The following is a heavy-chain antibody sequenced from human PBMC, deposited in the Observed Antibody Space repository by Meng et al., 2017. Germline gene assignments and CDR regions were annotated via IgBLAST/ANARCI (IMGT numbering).Heavy chain of an antibody. CDR3: AREIICAASAFDI. J-gene: IGHJ3*02. V-gene: IGHV3-7*01. CDR2: IKEDGSEK. Sequence: GESLKISCAASRFTFSRYWMSWVRQAPGKGLKWVANIKEDGSEKNYVDSVKGRFTISRDNAKNSLFLQMNSLRAEDTAVYYCAREIICAASAFDIWGQGTLVTVSS. CDR1: RFTFSRYW. D-gene: IGHD2-15*01.